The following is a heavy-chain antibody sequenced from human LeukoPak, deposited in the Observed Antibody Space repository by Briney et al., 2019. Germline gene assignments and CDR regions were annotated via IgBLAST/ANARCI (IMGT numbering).Heavy chain of an antibody. D-gene: IGHD1-1*01. Sequence: SVKVSCKASGGTFSTYAISWVRQAPGQGLEWMGGIIPIFGTANYAQKFQGRVTITADKSTSTAYMELSSLRSEDTAVYYCARDLGKARGYYYYYYMDVWGKGTTVTVSS. CDR2: IIPIFGTA. V-gene: IGHV1-69*06. J-gene: IGHJ6*03. CDR3: ARDLGKARGYYYYYYMDV. CDR1: GGTFSTYA.